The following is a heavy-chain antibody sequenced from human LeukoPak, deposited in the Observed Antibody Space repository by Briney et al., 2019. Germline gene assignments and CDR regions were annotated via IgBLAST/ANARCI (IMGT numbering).Heavy chain of an antibody. D-gene: IGHD1-1*01. V-gene: IGHV3-30*02. CDR3: AKPTGTYFDY. CDR1: GFTFSSYG. Sequence: GGCLRLSCAAFGFTFSSYGMHWVRQAPGKGLEWVTFIRYDGNNIYYADSVKGRFTISRDNSKNTLYLQMSSLRAEDTAVYYCAKPTGTYFDYWGQGALVTVSS. CDR2: IRYDGNNI. J-gene: IGHJ4*02.